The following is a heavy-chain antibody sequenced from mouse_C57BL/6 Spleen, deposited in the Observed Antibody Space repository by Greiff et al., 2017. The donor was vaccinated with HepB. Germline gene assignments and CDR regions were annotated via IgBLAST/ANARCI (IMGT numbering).Heavy chain of an antibody. CDR2: ISSGSSTI. Sequence: EVKVEESGGGLVKPGGSLKLSCAASGFTFSDYGMHWVRQAPEKGLEWVAYISSGSSTIYYADTVKGRFTISRDNAKNTLFLQMTSLRSEDTAMYYCARERYSNYVGFAYWGQGTLVTVSA. CDR3: ARERYSNYVGFAY. CDR1: GFTFSDYG. D-gene: IGHD2-5*01. J-gene: IGHJ3*01. V-gene: IGHV5-17*01.